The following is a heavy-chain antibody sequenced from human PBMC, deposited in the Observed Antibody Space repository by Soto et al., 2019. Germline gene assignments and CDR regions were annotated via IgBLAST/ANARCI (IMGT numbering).Heavy chain of an antibody. V-gene: IGHV3-21*01. CDR2: ISSSSSYI. CDR3: ARDRSSFPYYFDY. CDR1: GFTFSSYS. J-gene: IGHJ4*02. Sequence: EVQLVESGGGLGKPGGSLRLSCAASGFTFSSYSMNWVRQAPGKGLEWVSSISSSSSYIYYADSVKGRFTISRDNAKNSLYLQMNSLRAEDTAVYYCARDRSSFPYYFDYWGQGTLVTVSS.